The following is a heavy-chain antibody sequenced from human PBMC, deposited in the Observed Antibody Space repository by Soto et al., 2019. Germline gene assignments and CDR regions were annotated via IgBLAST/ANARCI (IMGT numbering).Heavy chain of an antibody. CDR2: ISSSGSTI. Sequence: PXGSLRLSCAASGFTFSSYEMNWVCQAPGKGLEWVSYISSSGSTIYYADSVKGRFTISRDNAKNSLYLQMNSLRAEDTAVYYCSREYSSGNDAFDVRGQRKRVT. D-gene: IGHD6-25*01. V-gene: IGHV3-48*03. CDR1: GFTFSSYE. CDR3: SREYSSGNDAFDV. J-gene: IGHJ3*01.